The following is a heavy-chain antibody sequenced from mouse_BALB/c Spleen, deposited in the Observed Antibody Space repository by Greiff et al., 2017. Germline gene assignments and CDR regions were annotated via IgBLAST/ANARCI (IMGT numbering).Heavy chain of an antibody. CDR1: GFNIKDYY. J-gene: IGHJ1*01. CDR3: NAWDRIPGV. D-gene: IGHD2-14*01. Sequence: EVQLQQSGAELVRSGASVKLSCTASGFNIKDYYMHWVKQRPEQGLEWIGWIDPENGDTEYAPKFQGKATMTADTSSNTAYLQLSSLTSEDTAVYYCNAWDRIPGVWGAGTTVTVSS. V-gene: IGHV14-4*02. CDR2: IDPENGDT.